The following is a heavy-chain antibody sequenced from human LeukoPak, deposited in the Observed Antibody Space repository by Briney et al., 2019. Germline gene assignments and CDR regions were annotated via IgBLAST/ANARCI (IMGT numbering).Heavy chain of an antibody. V-gene: IGHV3-23*01. CDR2: ISGSGGST. Sequence: GGSLRLSCAASGFTFSSYAMSWVRQAPGKGLEWVSVISGSGGSTYYADSVKGRFTISRDNSKNTLYLQMNSLRAEDTAVYYCAKDRYYDSSGYYYFDYWGQGTLVTVSS. CDR3: AKDRYYDSSGYYYFDY. D-gene: IGHD3-22*01. J-gene: IGHJ4*02. CDR1: GFTFSSYA.